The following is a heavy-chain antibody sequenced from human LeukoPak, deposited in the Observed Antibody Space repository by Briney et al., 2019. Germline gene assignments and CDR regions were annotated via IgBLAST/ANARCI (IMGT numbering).Heavy chain of an antibody. CDR2: LNWIGGST. CDR3: AKDIGDYYDNPVGYFDY. CDR1: GFKFDKYG. Sequence: PGGSLRLSCAASGFKFDKYGMSWVRQAPGKGLEWVSGLNWIGGSTDYADSVKGRFTISRDNAKNSLYLQMNSLRAEDMALYYCAKDIGDYYDNPVGYFDYWGQGTLVTVSS. V-gene: IGHV3-20*04. D-gene: IGHD3-22*01. J-gene: IGHJ4*02.